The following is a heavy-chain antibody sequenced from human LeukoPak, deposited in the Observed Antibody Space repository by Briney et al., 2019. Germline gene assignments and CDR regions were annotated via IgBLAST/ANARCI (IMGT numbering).Heavy chain of an antibody. D-gene: IGHD3-22*01. CDR1: GYTFTSYG. J-gene: IGHJ3*02. CDR3: AREDSSGFDAFDI. CDR2: ISGYNGNT. Sequence: ASVKVSCKASGYTFTSYGITWVRQAPGQGLEWMGWISGYNGNTNYAQKLQGRVTMTTDTSTTTVYMELRSLRSDDTAVYYCAREDSSGFDAFDIWGQGTMVTVSS. V-gene: IGHV1-18*01.